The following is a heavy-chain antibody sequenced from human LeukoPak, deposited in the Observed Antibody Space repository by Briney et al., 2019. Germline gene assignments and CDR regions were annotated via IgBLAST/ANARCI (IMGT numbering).Heavy chain of an antibody. J-gene: IGHJ3*02. V-gene: IGHV3-43*01. CDR1: GFTFDDYT. Sequence: GGSLRLSCAASGFTFDDYTMHWVRQAPGKGLEWVSLISWDGGSTYYADSVKGRFTISRDNSKNSLYLQMNSLRAEDTAVYYCARPLTVTDAFDIWGQGTMVTVSS. D-gene: IGHD4-17*01. CDR2: ISWDGGST. CDR3: ARPLTVTDAFDI.